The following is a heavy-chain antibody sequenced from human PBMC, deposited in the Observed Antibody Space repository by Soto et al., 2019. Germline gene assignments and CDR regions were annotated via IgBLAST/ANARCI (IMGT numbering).Heavy chain of an antibody. CDR2: IIPILGIA. V-gene: IGHV1-69*04. J-gene: IGHJ4*02. CDR1: GGTFSSYT. D-gene: IGHD2-2*01. CDR3: ARDLRYCSSTSCYADFDY. Sequence: SVKVSCKASGGTFSSYTISWVRQAPGQGLEWMGRIIPILGIANYAQKFQGRVTITADKSTSTAYMELSSLRSEDTAVYYCARDLRYCSSTSCYADFDYWGQETLVTVSS.